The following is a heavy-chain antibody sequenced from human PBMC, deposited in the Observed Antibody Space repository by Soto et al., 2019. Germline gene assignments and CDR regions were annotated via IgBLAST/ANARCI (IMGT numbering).Heavy chain of an antibody. Sequence: TLSLTCTVSGGSISSGDYYWSWIRQPPGKGLEWIGYIYYSGSTYYNPSLKSRVTISVDTSKNQFSLKLSSVTAADTAVYYCARGITMVRGVIRPLDYWGQGTLVTSPQ. J-gene: IGHJ4*02. CDR1: GGSISSGDYY. CDR3: ARGITMVRGVIRPLDY. V-gene: IGHV4-30-4*01. CDR2: IYYSGST. D-gene: IGHD3-10*01.